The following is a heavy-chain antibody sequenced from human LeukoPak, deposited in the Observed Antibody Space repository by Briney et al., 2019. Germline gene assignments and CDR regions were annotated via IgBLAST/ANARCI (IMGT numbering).Heavy chain of an antibody. CDR2: ISGGTT. CDR3: SRGSGWLSVY. V-gene: IGHV3-49*03. D-gene: IGHD6-19*01. CDR1: GFTFGDYL. Sequence: GGSLRLSCTASGFTFGDYLMSWFLQAPGKGLEWIGFISGGTTEYAASVKGRFTISRDDSTSIAYLQMNSLTTEDTAVYYCSRGSGWLSVYWGQGTLVTVSS. J-gene: IGHJ4*02.